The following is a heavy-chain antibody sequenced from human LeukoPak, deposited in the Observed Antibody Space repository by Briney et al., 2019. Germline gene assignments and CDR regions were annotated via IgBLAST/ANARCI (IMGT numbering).Heavy chain of an antibody. CDR1: GYTFRSYD. Sequence: ASVKVFCKASGYTFRSYDISWVPQAPGQGLEWMGWISAYNGITNYAQKLQGRVTMTTDTSTSTAYMELRSLRSDDTAVYYCARDRPDYVVGFGIDYWGQPILVSVSS. CDR3: ARDRPDYVVGFGIDY. D-gene: IGHD4-17*01. CDR2: ISAYNGIT. V-gene: IGHV1-18*01. J-gene: IGHJ4*02.